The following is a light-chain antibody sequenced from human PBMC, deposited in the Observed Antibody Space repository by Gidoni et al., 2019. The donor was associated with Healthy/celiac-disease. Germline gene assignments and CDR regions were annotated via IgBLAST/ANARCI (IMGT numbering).Light chain of an antibody. J-gene: IGLJ3*02. CDR3: QVWDSSSGGV. CDR2: YDS. Sequence: SYVLTQPPSVSVAPGKTARVTCGGNNIGSKSVHWYKQKPGQAPVLVSYYDSDRPSGVPERFSGSNSGNTATLTISMVEAGDEADYYCQVWDSSSGGVFGGGTKLTVL. V-gene: IGLV3-21*04. CDR1: NIGSKS.